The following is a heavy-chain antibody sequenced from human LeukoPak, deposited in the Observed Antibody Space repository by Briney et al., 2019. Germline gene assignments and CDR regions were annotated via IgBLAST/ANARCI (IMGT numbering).Heavy chain of an antibody. J-gene: IGHJ6*04. Sequence: QAGGFLRLSCEDSGFTFRSYEMNWVRQAPGKGLEWVSYISSSGSTIYYADSVKGRFTISRDNAKNSLYLQMNSLRAEDTAVYYCAELGITMIGGVWGKGTTVTISS. V-gene: IGHV3-48*03. CDR2: ISSSGSTI. D-gene: IGHD3-10*02. CDR1: GFTFRSYE. CDR3: AELGITMIGGV.